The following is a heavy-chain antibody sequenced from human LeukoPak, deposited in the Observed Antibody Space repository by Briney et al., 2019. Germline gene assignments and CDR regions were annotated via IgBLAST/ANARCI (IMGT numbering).Heavy chain of an antibody. V-gene: IGHV3-23*01. CDR2: ISGSGGST. D-gene: IGHD3-9*01. CDR1: GFTFSSYA. J-gene: IGHJ4*02. Sequence: GGSLRLSCAASGFTFSSYAMSWVRQAPGKGLEWVSAISGSGGSTYYADSVKGRFTISRDNSKNTLYLQMNSLRAEDTAVYYCAKGGRSYYDILTGYFDYWGQGTLVTVSS. CDR3: AKGGRSYYDILTGYFDY.